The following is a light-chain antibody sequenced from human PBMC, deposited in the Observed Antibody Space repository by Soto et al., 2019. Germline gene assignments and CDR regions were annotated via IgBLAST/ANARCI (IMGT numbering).Light chain of an antibody. V-gene: IGKV4-1*01. CDR1: QNVLYSSNNKNY. Sequence: DIVMTQSPDSLAVSLGERATINCKSSQNVLYSSNNKNYLAWYQQKPGQPPRLLIYWASTRASGVPDRFSGSGSGTDLTLTSSSLQAEDVAVYYCQQYYSTPWTCGQGTKVEIK. CDR2: WAS. J-gene: IGKJ1*01. CDR3: QQYYSTPWT.